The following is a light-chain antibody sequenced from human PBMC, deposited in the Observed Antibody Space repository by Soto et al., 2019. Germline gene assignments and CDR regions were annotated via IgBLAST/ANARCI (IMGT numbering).Light chain of an antibody. CDR3: AAWDDSLNGNV. CDR2: SNN. CDR1: SSNIGSNT. V-gene: IGLV1-44*01. J-gene: IGLJ1*01. Sequence: QAVVTQPPSASGTPGQRVTISCSGSSSNIGSNTVNWYQQLPGTAPKLLIYSNNQRPSGVPDRFSGSKSGTSASLAISGLQSEDEADYYCAAWDDSLNGNVFGTGTKLTGL.